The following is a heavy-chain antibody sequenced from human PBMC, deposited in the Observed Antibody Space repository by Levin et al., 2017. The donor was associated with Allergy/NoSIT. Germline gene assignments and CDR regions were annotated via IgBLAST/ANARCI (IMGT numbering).Heavy chain of an antibody. CDR3: AKGPCDVYYYYGMDV. CDR2: ISRNSGSI. V-gene: IGHV3-9*01. J-gene: IGHJ6*02. CDR1: GFTFDDYA. Sequence: PGGSLRLSCAASGFTFDDYAMHWVRQAPGKGLEWVSGISRNSGSIGYADSVKGRFTISRDNAKNSLYLQMNSLRAEDTALYYCAKGPCDVYYYYGMDVWGQGTTVTVSS.